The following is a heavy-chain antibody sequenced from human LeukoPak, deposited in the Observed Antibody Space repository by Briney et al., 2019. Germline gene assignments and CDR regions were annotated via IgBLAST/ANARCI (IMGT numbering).Heavy chain of an antibody. V-gene: IGHV4-39*01. CDR2: VHYSGTT. Sequence: PSETLSLTCSVSGGSITRINEHWDWIRQPPGKGLEWIASVHYSGTTYYNPSLKSRVTISVDTSKNQFSLKVTSVTAADTAAYYCARRLHYYDYWGQGTLVTVSS. J-gene: IGHJ4*02. CDR3: ARRLHYYDY. CDR1: GGSITRINEH. D-gene: IGHD2-21*02.